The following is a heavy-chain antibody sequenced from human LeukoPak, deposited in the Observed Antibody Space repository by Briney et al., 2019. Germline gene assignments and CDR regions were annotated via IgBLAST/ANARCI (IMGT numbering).Heavy chain of an antibody. J-gene: IGHJ4*02. D-gene: IGHD1-26*01. V-gene: IGHV4-39*07. CDR2: IYYSGST. Sequence: PSETLSLTCTVSGGSISSYYWGWIRQPPGKGLEWIGSIYYSGSTYYNPSLKSRVTISVDTSKNQFSLKLSSVTAADTAVYYCARDNYSGSSHFDYWGQGTLVTVSS. CDR1: GGSISSYY. CDR3: ARDNYSGSSHFDY.